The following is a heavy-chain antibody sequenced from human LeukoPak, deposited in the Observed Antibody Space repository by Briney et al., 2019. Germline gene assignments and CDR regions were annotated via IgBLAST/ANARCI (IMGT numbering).Heavy chain of an antibody. D-gene: IGHD3-22*01. Sequence: ASVTVSCTASGYTFTSYYMHWVRQAPGQGLEWMGWINPNSGGTNYAQKLQGRVTMTTDTSTSTAYVELRSLRSDDTAVYYCARSFRETYYYDSSGRLGAFDIWGQGTMVTVSS. V-gene: IGHV1-2*02. CDR2: INPNSGGT. CDR1: GYTFTSYY. J-gene: IGHJ3*02. CDR3: ARSFRETYYYDSSGRLGAFDI.